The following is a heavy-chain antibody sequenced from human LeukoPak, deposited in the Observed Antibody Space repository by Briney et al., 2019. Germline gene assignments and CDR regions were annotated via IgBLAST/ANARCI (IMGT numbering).Heavy chain of an antibody. D-gene: IGHD3-10*01. V-gene: IGHV1-2*06. Sequence: GASVKVSCKASGYTFTGYYMHWVRQAPGQGLEWMGRINPNSGGTNYAQKFQGRVTITRDTSISTAYMELSRLRSDDTAVYYCALCRGGGGYYFDYWGQGTLVTVSS. CDR1: GYTFTGYY. J-gene: IGHJ4*02. CDR3: ALCRGGGGYYFDY. CDR2: INPNSGGT.